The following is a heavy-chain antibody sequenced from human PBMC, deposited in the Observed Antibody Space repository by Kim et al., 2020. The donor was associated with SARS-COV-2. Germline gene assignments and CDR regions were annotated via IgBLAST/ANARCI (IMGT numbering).Heavy chain of an antibody. J-gene: IGHJ4*02. D-gene: IGHD1-1*01. Sequence: GGSLRLSCAASGFTFSNAWMSWVRQAPGKGLEWVGRIKSKTDGGTTDYAAPVKGGFTISRDDSKNTLYLQMNSLKTEDTAVYYCTTDRLLDNWNDGLEDFDYWGQGTLVTVSS. CDR1: GFTFSNAW. V-gene: IGHV3-15*01. CDR2: IKSKTDGGTT. CDR3: TTDRLLDNWNDGLEDFDY.